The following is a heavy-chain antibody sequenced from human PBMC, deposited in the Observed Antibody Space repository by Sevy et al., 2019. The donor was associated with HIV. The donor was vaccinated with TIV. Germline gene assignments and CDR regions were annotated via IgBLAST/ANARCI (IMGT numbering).Heavy chain of an antibody. CDR2: ISGSGTRT. J-gene: IGHJ6*03. CDR1: GFSFDSYG. D-gene: IGHD3-22*01. V-gene: IGHV3-23*01. CDR3: AKGGGHYDPDEIGYYFYYYNMDV. Sequence: GGSLRLSCAVSGFSFDSYGMTWVRQAPGKGLEWVSGISGSGTRTDYADSVKGRFIISRDNSKNTLYLQMNSLRSEDTAIYYCAKGGGHYDPDEIGYYFYYYNMDVWGKGTTVTVSS.